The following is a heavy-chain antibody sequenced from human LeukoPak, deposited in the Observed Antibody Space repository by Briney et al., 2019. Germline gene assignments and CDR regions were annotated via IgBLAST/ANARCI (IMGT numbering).Heavy chain of an antibody. D-gene: IGHD6-13*01. V-gene: IGHV4-31*03. CDR1: GGSISSGGYY. Sequence: SETLSLTCTVSGGSISSGGYYWSWIRQHPGKGLEWIGYIYYSGSTYYSPSLKSRVTISVDTSKNQFSLKLSSVTAADTAVYYCARGITPAYSSSLTYGWFGPWGQGTLVTVSS. CDR2: IYYSGST. CDR3: ARGITPAYSSSLTYGWFGP. J-gene: IGHJ5*02.